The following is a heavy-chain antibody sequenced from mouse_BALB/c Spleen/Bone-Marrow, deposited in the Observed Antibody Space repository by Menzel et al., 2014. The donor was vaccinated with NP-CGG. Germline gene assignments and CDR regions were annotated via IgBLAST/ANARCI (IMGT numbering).Heavy chain of an antibody. Sequence: VQVVESGAELVRPGASVKLSCKASGYSFTSYWMNWVKQRPGHGLEWIGMIHPSDTETRLNQRFKDKATLTVDKSSSTAYMQLNSPTSEDSAVYYCARLEGNYGSTLAYWGQGTLVTVSA. D-gene: IGHD1-1*01. CDR1: GYSFTSYW. CDR3: ARLEGNYGSTLAY. J-gene: IGHJ3*01. CDR2: IHPSDTET. V-gene: IGHV1-61*01.